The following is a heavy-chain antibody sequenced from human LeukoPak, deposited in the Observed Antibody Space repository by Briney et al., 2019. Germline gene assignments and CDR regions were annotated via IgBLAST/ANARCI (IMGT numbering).Heavy chain of an antibody. CDR2: INHSGST. Sequence: SETLSLTCAVYGGSFSGYYWSRIRQPPGKGLEWIGEINHSGSTNYNPSLKSRVTISVDTSKNQFSLKLSSVTAADTAVYYCARVRLTTVTDYWGQGTLVTVSS. J-gene: IGHJ4*02. CDR1: GGSFSGYY. V-gene: IGHV4-34*01. D-gene: IGHD4-17*01. CDR3: ARVRLTTVTDY.